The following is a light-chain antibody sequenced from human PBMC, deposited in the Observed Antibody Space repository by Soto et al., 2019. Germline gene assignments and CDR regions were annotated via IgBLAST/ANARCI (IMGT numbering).Light chain of an antibody. CDR2: KAS. V-gene: IGKV1-5*03. CDR1: QSISDY. J-gene: IGKJ4*01. Sequence: DIQMTQSPSTLSASVGDRVIITCRASQSISDYLAWYQQKPGKAPKLLIYKASTLKSGVPSRFSGSVSETLFTLTINSLQPEDFGTYFCQQYNSFSGTFGGGTKVDIK. CDR3: QQYNSFSGT.